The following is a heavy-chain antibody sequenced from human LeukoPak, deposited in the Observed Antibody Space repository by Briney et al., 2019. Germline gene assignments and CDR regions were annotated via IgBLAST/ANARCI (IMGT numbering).Heavy chain of an antibody. J-gene: IGHJ4*02. CDR3: ANLESGSSLFDY. D-gene: IGHD1-26*01. V-gene: IGHV3-30*18. CDR2: ISYDGSNK. Sequence: GGSLRLSCAASGFTFSSYGMHWVRQAPGKGLEWVAVISYDGSNKYYADSVKGRFTISRDNSKNTLYLQMNSLRAEDTAVYYCANLESGSSLFDYWGQGTLVTVSS. CDR1: GFTFSSYG.